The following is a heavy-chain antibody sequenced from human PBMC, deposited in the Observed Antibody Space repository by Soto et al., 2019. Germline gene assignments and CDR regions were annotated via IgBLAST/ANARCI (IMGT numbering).Heavy chain of an antibody. V-gene: IGHV3-23*01. CDR3: ARDLIIAAAGTQIDY. CDR1: GFTFSSYA. D-gene: IGHD6-13*01. Sequence: GGSLRLSCAASGFTFSSYAMSWVRQAPGKGLEWVSAISGSGGSTYYADSVKGRFTISRDNSKNSLYLQMNSLRAEDTSVYYCARDLIIAAAGTQIDYWGQGTLVTVSS. CDR2: ISGSGGST. J-gene: IGHJ4*02.